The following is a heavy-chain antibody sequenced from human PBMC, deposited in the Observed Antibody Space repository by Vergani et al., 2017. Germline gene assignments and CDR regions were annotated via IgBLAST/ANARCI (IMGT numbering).Heavy chain of an antibody. D-gene: IGHD5-18*01. CDR2: IYYSGST. CDR1: GGSISSSSYY. V-gene: IGHV4-39*01. CDR3: ARHLRGGYSSAADY. Sequence: QLQLQESGPGLVKPPETLSLTCTVSGGSISSSSYYWGWIRQPPGKGLELIGSIYYSGSTYYNPSLKSRVTISVDTSKNQFSMKLSSVTAADTAVYYCARHLRGGYSSAADYWGQGTLVTVSS. J-gene: IGHJ4*02.